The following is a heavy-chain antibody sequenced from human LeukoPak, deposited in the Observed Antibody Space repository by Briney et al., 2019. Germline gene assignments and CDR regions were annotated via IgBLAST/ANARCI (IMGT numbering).Heavy chain of an antibody. CDR1: GFTISSTY. Sequence: PGGSLRLSCAASGFTISSTYMSWVRQAPGKGLEWVSIIYAGGNTYYGDSVKGRFTISRDNSKSTVYLQMNSLRADDTALYYCARGYCSSATCYSSLGYWGQGTLVTVSS. D-gene: IGHD2-15*01. J-gene: IGHJ4*02. V-gene: IGHV3-53*01. CDR2: IYAGGNT. CDR3: ARGYCSSATCYSSLGY.